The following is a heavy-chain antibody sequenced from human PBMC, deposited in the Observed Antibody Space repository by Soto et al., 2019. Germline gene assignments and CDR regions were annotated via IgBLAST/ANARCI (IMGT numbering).Heavy chain of an antibody. V-gene: IGHV3-33*01. J-gene: IGHJ3*02. CDR2: IWYDGSNK. CDR3: ARDGSGDRHAFDI. Sequence: QVQLVESGGGVVQPGRSLRLSCAASGFTFSSYGMHWVRQAPGKRLEWVAVIWYDGSNKYYADSVKGRFTISRDNSKNTLYLQMNSLRVEDTAVYYCARDGSGDRHAFDIWGQGTMVTVSS. D-gene: IGHD3-10*01. CDR1: GFTFSSYG.